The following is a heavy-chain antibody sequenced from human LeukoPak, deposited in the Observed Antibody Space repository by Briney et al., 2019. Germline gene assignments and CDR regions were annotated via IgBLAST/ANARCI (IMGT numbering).Heavy chain of an antibody. CDR2: ICPGGTIT. J-gene: IGHJ4*02. CDR3: ASERWLQY. CDR1: GFTFSNYC. D-gene: IGHD5-24*01. V-gene: IGHV3-74*01. Sequence: GGSLRLSCTASGFTFSNYCMHWVRQTPGKGLIWVSRICPGGTITNYADSVKGRFTISRDNAKNTLYLQMNSLRAEDTGVFYCASERWLQYWGQGTLVTISS.